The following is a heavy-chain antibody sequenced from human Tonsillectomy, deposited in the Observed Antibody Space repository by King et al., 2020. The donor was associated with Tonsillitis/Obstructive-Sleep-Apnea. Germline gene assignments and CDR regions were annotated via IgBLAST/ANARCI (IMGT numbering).Heavy chain of an antibody. J-gene: IGHJ4*02. Sequence: VQLQESGPGLVKPSETLSLTCTVSGGSISSYYWSWIRQPAGKGLEWIGRIYTSGSTNYNPSLKSRVTMSVDTSKNQFSLKLSSVPAADTAVYYCAREGSGAGGEQWLVLYYFDYWGQGTLVTVSS. V-gene: IGHV4-4*07. CDR2: IYTSGST. CDR3: AREGSGAGGEQWLVLYYFDY. D-gene: IGHD6-19*01. CDR1: GGSISSYY.